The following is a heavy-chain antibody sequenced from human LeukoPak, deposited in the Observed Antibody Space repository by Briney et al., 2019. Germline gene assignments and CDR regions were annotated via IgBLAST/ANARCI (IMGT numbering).Heavy chain of an antibody. Sequence: GGSLRLSCAASGFTFSNYELNWVRQAPGKGLEWVSYISRSGRTIYYADSVKGRFTISRDNAKNSLYLQMNSLRAEDTAVYYCARGVGSSWPGWFDPWGQGTLVTVSS. CDR1: GFTFSNYE. CDR3: ARGVGSSWPGWFDP. V-gene: IGHV3-48*03. D-gene: IGHD6-13*01. CDR2: ISRSGRTI. J-gene: IGHJ5*02.